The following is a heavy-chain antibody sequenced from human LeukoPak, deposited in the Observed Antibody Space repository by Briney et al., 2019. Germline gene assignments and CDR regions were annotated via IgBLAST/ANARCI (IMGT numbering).Heavy chain of an antibody. CDR3: ARDVVGTVDY. D-gene: IGHD2-2*01. Sequence: PSETLSLTCTVSGGSISSYYWSWIRQPPGKGLEWIGYIYYSGSTNYNPSLKSRVTISVDTSKNQFSLKLSSVTAADTAMYYCARDVVGTVDYWGQGTLVTVSS. CDR1: GGSISSYY. CDR2: IYYSGST. J-gene: IGHJ4*02. V-gene: IGHV4-59*01.